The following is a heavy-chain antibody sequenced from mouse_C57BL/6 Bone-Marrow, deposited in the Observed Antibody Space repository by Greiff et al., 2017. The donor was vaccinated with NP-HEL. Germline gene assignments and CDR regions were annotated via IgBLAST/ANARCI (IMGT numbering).Heavy chain of an antibody. V-gene: IGHV1-84*01. CDR2: IYPGSGNT. J-gene: IGHJ2*01. CDR1: GYTFTDYY. CDR3: ARDYGSSYEGGYCDY. D-gene: IGHD1-1*01. Sequence: QVQLQQSGPELVKPGASVKISCKASGYTFTDYYINWVKQRPGPGLEWIGWIYPGSGNTKYNEKFKGKATLTVDTSSSTAYMQLSSLTSEDSAVYFCARDYGSSYEGGYCDYWGQGTTLTVSS.